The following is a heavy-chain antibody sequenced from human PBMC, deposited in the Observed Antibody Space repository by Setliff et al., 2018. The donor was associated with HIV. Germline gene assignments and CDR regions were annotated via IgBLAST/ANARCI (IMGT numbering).Heavy chain of an antibody. CDR3: ARDTDDAFDI. CDR1: GGSISSYY. V-gene: IGHV4-4*08. J-gene: IGHJ3*02. Sequence: SETLSLTCTVSGGSISSYYWSWIRQPPGKGLEWIGYIYTSGSTNYNPSLKSRVTISVDTSKNQFSLKLSSVTAADTAVYYCARDTDDAFDIWGQGTMVPVSS. CDR2: IYTSGST.